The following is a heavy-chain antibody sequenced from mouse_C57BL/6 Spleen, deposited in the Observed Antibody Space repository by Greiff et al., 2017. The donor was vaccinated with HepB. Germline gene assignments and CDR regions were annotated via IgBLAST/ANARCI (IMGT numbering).Heavy chain of an antibody. Sequence: VQLQQPGAELVKPGASVKLSCKASGYTFTSYWMHWVKQRPGRGLEWIGRIDPNSGGTKYNEKFKSKATLTVDKPSSTAYMQLSSLTSEDSAVYYCARSVITTVVEGYYAMDYWGQGTSVTVSS. CDR1: GYTFTSYW. V-gene: IGHV1-72*01. CDR2: IDPNSGGT. D-gene: IGHD1-1*01. CDR3: ARSVITTVVEGYYAMDY. J-gene: IGHJ4*01.